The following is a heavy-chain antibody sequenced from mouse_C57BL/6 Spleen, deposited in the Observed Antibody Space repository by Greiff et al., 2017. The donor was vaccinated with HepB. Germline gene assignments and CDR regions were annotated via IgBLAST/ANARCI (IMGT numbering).Heavy chain of an antibody. Sequence: QVQLQQPGAELVKPGASVKLSCKASGYTFTSYWMHWVKQRPGQGLEWIGMIHPNSGSTNYNEKFKSKATLTVDKSSSTAYMQLSSLTSEYSAVYYCARSRLGYFDYWGQGTTLTVSS. CDR2: IHPNSGST. J-gene: IGHJ2*01. CDR3: ARSRLGYFDY. V-gene: IGHV1-64*01. CDR1: GYTFTSYW. D-gene: IGHD3-2*02.